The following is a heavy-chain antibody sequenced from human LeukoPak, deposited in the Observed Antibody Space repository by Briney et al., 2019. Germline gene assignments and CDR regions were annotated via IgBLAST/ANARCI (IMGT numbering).Heavy chain of an antibody. CDR1: GYTFTSYG. V-gene: IGHV1-18*01. CDR3: AREGRVNYDSSGYSAFDI. CDR2: ISAYNGNT. D-gene: IGHD3-22*01. Sequence: GASVKVSCKASGYTFTSYGISWVRQAPGQGLEWMGWISAYNGNTNYAQKLQGRVTMTTDTSTSTAYMELRSLRSDDTAVYYCAREGRVNYDSSGYSAFDIWGQGTMVTVSS. J-gene: IGHJ3*02.